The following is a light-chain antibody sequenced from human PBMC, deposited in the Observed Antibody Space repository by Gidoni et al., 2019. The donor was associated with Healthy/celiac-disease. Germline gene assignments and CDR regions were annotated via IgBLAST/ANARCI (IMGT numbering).Light chain of an antibody. CDR1: SSNIGAGYD. V-gene: IGLV1-40*01. CDR3: QSYDSSLSGSEV. Sequence: QSVLTQPPSVSGAPGQRVTIPGTGSSSNIGAGYDVHWYQQLPGTAPKLLIYGNSNRPSGVPDRFSGSKSGTSASLAITGLQAEDEADYYCQSYDSSLSGSEVFGGGTKLTVL. J-gene: IGLJ3*02. CDR2: GNS.